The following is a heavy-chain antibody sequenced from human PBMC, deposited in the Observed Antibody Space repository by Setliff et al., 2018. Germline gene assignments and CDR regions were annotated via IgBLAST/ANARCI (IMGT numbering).Heavy chain of an antibody. D-gene: IGHD3-10*01. V-gene: IGHV3-7*01. Sequence: GESLTLSCAASGFTFSRYWMSWVRQAPGKGLEWVANIKQDGSEKYYVDSVKGRFTISRDNAKNSLYLQMNSLRAEDTAVYYCALNPSWFGELFAWFDPWGQGTLVTVSS. CDR3: ALNPSWFGELFAWFDP. CDR2: IKQDGSEK. CDR1: GFTFSRYW. J-gene: IGHJ5*02.